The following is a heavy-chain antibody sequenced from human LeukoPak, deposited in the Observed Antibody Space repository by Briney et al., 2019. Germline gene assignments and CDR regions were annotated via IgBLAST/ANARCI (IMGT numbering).Heavy chain of an antibody. CDR2: IKSKTDGGTT. CDR1: GFTFSNAW. CDR3: AKNGAAAWGWFDP. Sequence: GGSLRLSCAASGFTFSNAWMSWVRQAPGKGLEWIGRIKSKTDGGTTDYAAPVKGRFTISRDDSKNTLYLQMNSLRAEDTAVYYCAKNGAAAWGWFDPWGQGTLVTVSS. J-gene: IGHJ5*02. V-gene: IGHV3-15*01. D-gene: IGHD6-13*01.